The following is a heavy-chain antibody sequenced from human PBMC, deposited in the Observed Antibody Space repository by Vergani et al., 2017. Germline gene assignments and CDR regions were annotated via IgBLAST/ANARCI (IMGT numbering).Heavy chain of an antibody. Sequence: QVQLVQSGAEVKKPGSSVKVSCKASGGTFSSYAISWVRQAPGQGLEWMGGIIPIFGTANYAQKFQGRVTITADESTSTAYMELSSLRSEDTAVYYCASKTSDYVEFPLYYYGMDVWGQGTTVTVSS. V-gene: IGHV1-69*01. D-gene: IGHD4-17*01. CDR2: IIPIFGTA. J-gene: IGHJ6*02. CDR3: ASKTSDYVEFPLYYYGMDV. CDR1: GGTFSSYA.